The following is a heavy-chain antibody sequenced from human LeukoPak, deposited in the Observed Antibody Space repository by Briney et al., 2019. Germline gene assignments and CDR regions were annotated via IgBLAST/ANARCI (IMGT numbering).Heavy chain of an antibody. CDR3: AKNTQYSGYYDC. J-gene: IGHJ4*02. CDR1: GFTFSSYP. D-gene: IGHD6-6*01. CDR2: ISDSGGIT. V-gene: IGHV3-23*01. Sequence: GGSLRLPCAASGFTFSSYPMTWVRQAPGKGPEWVSFISDSGGITYYADSVKGRFTISRDNSKNTLYLQMNSLRAEDTAVYYCAKNTQYSGYYDCWGQGTLVAVSS.